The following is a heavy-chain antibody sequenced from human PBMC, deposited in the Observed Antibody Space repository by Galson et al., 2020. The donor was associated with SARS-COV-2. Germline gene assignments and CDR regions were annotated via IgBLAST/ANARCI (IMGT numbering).Heavy chain of an antibody. J-gene: IGHJ3*02. D-gene: IGHD3-22*01. CDR3: ARSPNYYDSSGYPAPNAFDI. CDR2: IYYSGST. V-gene: IGHV4-30-4*07. CDR1: GGSISSGGYS. Sequence: SETLSLTCAVSGGSISSGGYSWSWIRQPPGKGLEWIGYIYYSGSTYYNPSLKSRVTISVDTSKNQFSLKLSSVTAADTAVYYCARSPNYYDSSGYPAPNAFDIWGQGTMVTVSS.